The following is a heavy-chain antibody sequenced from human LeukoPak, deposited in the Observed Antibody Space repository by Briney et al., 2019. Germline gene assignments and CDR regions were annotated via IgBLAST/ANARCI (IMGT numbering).Heavy chain of an antibody. V-gene: IGHV4-59*12. J-gene: IGHJ4*02. CDR3: AREKGALGAVAGRFDY. D-gene: IGHD6-19*01. Sequence: KPSETLSLTCTVSGGSISTYYWSWIRQPPGKGLEWIGYIYYSGSTNYNPSLKSRVTISVDTSKNQFSLKLSSVTAADTAVYYCAREKGALGAVAGRFDYWGQGTLVTVSS. CDR1: GGSISTYY. CDR2: IYYSGST.